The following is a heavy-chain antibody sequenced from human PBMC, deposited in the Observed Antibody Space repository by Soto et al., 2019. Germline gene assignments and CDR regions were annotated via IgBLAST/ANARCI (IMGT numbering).Heavy chain of an antibody. CDR2: ISYDGSNK. CDR1: GFTFSSYA. Sequence: QVQLVESGGGVVQPGRSLRLSCAASGFTFSSYAMHWVRQAPGKGLEWVAVISYDGSNKYYADSVKGRFTISRDNSKNTLYLQMNSLRAEDTAVYYCARVLIPVPAATIFDYWGQGTLVTVSS. J-gene: IGHJ4*02. CDR3: ARVLIPVPAATIFDY. D-gene: IGHD2-2*01. V-gene: IGHV3-30-3*01.